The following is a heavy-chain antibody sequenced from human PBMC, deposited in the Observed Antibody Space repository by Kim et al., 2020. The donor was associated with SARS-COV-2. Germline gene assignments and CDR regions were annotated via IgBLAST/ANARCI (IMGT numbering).Heavy chain of an antibody. J-gene: IGHJ5*02. CDR2: ISSSSSYI. Sequence: GGSLRLSCAASGFTFSSYSMNWVRQAPGKGLEWVSSISSSSSYIYYADSVKGRFTISRDNAKNSLYLQMNSLRAEDTAVYYCAFLMRGRPVDPWGQGTLVTVSS. CDR1: GFTFSSYS. CDR3: AFLMRGRPVDP. V-gene: IGHV3-21*01.